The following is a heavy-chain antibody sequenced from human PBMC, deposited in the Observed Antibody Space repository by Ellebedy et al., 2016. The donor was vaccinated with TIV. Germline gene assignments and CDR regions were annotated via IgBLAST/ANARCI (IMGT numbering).Heavy chain of an antibody. J-gene: IGHJ4*02. CDR3: ARHASYSSSLYFDY. Sequence: MPSETLSLTCTVPGGPISSSSYYWGWIRQPPGKGLGWIGSIYYSGSTYYNPSLMSRVTISVDTSKNQFSLKLSSVTAADTAVYYCARHASYSSSLYFDYWGQGTLVTVSS. D-gene: IGHD6-6*01. V-gene: IGHV4-39*01. CDR1: GGPISSSSYY. CDR2: IYYSGST.